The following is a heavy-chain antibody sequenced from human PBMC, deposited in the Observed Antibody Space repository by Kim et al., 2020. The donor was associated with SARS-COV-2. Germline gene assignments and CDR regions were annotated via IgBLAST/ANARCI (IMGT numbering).Heavy chain of an antibody. CDR1: GFTVSSNY. Sequence: GGSLRLSCAASGFTVSSNYMSWVRQAPGKGLEWVSVIYSGGSTYYADSVKGRFTISRDNSKNTLYLQMNSLRAEDMAVYYCARDRGLGEGELWYFDLWGRGTLVTVSS. D-gene: IGHD3-16*01. CDR3: ARDRGLGEGELWYFDL. V-gene: IGHV3-53*01. J-gene: IGHJ2*01. CDR2: IYSGGST.